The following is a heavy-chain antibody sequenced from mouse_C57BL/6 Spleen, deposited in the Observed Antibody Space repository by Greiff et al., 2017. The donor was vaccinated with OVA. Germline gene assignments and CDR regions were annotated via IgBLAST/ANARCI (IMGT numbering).Heavy chain of an antibody. CDR3: AGPSTTVPYYFDY. CDR1: GYTFTGYW. J-gene: IGHJ2*01. CDR2: ILPGSGST. Sequence: VKVVESGAELMKPGASVKLSCKATGYTFTGYWIEWVKQRPGHGLEWIGEILPGSGSTNYNEKFKGQATFTADTSSNTAYMQLSSLTTEDSAIYYGAGPSTTVPYYFDYWGQGTTLTVSS. D-gene: IGHD1-1*01. V-gene: IGHV1-9*01.